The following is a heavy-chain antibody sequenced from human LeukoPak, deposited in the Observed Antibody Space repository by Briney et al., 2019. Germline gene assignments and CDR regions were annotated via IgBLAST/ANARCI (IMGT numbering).Heavy chain of an antibody. J-gene: IGHJ3*02. CDR2: TRNKANSYTT. V-gene: IGHV3-72*01. CDR3: ARVWQAAFDI. Sequence: PGGPLTLPCTASGFTLRSYPEPWVRPTPPNRLKWTGRTRNKANSYTTEYAASVKGRFTITRDDSKNSLYLQMNTLKTEDTAVYYCARVWQAAFDIWGQGTMVTVSS. CDR1: GFTLRSYP.